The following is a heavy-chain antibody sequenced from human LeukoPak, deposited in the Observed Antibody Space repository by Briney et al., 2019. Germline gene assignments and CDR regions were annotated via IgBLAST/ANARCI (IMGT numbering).Heavy chain of an antibody. Sequence: GGSLRLSCSASGFNLGDHYMSWIRQTPGGGLYWVSYISNRGFSTYYADSVKGRFTISRDNTKNSLYLEMQSLRAEDTAIYYCARNKRRFDQWGQGTVVTVSS. V-gene: IGHV3-11*01. J-gene: IGHJ4*02. CDR2: ISNRGFST. CDR3: ARNKRRFDQ. CDR1: GFNLGDHY.